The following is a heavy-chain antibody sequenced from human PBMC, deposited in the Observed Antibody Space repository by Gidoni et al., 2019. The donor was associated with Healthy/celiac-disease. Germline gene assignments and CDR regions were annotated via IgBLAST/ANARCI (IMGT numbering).Heavy chain of an antibody. CDR3: AREGILRFLEWLHNWFDP. CDR1: GYSISSGYY. J-gene: IGHJ5*02. D-gene: IGHD3-3*01. V-gene: IGHV4-38-2*02. CDR2: IYHSGST. Sequence: QVQLQESGPGLVKPSETLSLTCAVSGYSISSGYYWGWIRQPPGKGLEWIGSIYHSGSTYYNPSLKSRVTISVDTSKNQFSLKLSSVTAADTAVYYCAREGILRFLEWLHNWFDPWGQGTLVTVSS.